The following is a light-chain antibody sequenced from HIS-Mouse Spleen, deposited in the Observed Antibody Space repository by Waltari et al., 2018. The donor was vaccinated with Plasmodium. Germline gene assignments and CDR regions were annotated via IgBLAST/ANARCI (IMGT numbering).Light chain of an antibody. J-gene: IGLJ2*01. CDR3: QAWGSSTVV. Sequence: SYELTQPPSVSVSPGQTASITCSGDKWGDKYACWYQQKPGQSPVLAIYQESKPTAVLPGRFSGSDSWNTATLTVSGTQAMDEADYYCQAWGSSTVVFGGGTKLTVL. CDR1: KWGDKY. V-gene: IGLV3-1*01. CDR2: QES.